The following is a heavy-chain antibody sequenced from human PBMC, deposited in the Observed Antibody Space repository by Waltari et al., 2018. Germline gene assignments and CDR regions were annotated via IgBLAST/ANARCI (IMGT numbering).Heavy chain of an antibody. CDR1: GAPFSNSYC. J-gene: IGHJ4*02. D-gene: IGHD2-15*01. Sequence: QVHLQEPGPGLVQPSGTLFLTRAVSGAPFSNSYCWSWVRQPPGKGLEWIGQIHQSGRTNYNPSLDSRAIVSMDTSNNQISLKLTSATAADTAVYYCAADRGRGIYFDYWGQGTLVTVSP. CDR3: AADRGRGIYFDY. CDR2: IHQSGRT. V-gene: IGHV4-4*02.